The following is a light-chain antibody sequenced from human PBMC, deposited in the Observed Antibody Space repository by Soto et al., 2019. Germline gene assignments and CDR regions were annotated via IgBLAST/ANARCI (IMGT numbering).Light chain of an antibody. Sequence: EIVLTQSPGTLSLSPGERATLCCRASQSVSSSYLAWYQQKPGQAPRLLIYGASSRATGIPDRFSGSGSGTDFTLTISRLEPEDFAVYYCQQYGSSLTWTFGQGTKVDIK. CDR2: GAS. CDR3: QQYGSSLTWT. V-gene: IGKV3-20*01. J-gene: IGKJ1*01. CDR1: QSVSSSY.